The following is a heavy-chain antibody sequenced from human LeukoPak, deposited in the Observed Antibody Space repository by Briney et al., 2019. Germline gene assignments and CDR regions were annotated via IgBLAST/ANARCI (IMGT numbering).Heavy chain of an antibody. CDR2: IYYSGST. CDR1: GVSISSNSYY. D-gene: IGHD4-17*01. J-gene: IGHJ4*02. CDR3: ASSTVDYGEN. V-gene: IGHV4-39*01. Sequence: SETLSLTCAVSGVSISSNSYYWGWIRQPPGKGLEWIGSIYYSGSTYYNPSLKSRVTISVDTSKNQFSLKLSSVTAADTAVYYCASSTVDYGENWGQGTLVTVSS.